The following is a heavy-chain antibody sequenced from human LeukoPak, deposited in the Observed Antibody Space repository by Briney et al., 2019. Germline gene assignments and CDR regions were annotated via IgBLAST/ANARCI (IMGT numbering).Heavy chain of an antibody. CDR1: GGFISSSSYY. D-gene: IGHD2-15*01. CDR3: AIYCSGGSCSL. V-gene: IGHV4-39*07. J-gene: IGHJ4*02. Sequence: SETLSLTCTVSGGFISSSSYYWGWIRQPPGKGLEWIGSIYYSGSTYYNPSLKSRVTISVDTSKNQFSLKLSSVTAADTAVYYCAIYCSGGSCSLWGQGTLVTVSS. CDR2: IYYSGST.